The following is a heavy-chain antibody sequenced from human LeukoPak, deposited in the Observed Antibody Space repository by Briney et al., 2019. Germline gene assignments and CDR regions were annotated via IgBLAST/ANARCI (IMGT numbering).Heavy chain of an antibody. Sequence: GGSVRLSCAASGFTFSSYAMHWVRQAPGKGLEWVAVISYDGSNKYYADSVKGRFTISRDNSKNTLYLQMSGLRAEDTALYYCAKAHCSPTSCSRIDYWGQGTLVTVSS. CDR3: AKAHCSPTSCSRIDY. CDR2: ISYDGSNK. J-gene: IGHJ4*02. V-gene: IGHV3-30-3*01. D-gene: IGHD2-2*01. CDR1: GFTFSSYA.